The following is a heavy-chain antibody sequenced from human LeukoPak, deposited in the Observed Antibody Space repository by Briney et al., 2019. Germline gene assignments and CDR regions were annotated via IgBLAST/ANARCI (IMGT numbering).Heavy chain of an antibody. J-gene: IGHJ5*02. CDR3: ARLSRNYFLDP. D-gene: IGHD2/OR15-2a*01. CDR1: GASLNSDDQY. Sequence: SQTLSLTCTVSGASLNSDDQYWNWIRQSPGKGLEWIGSIHPSEMLYNNPSLERRVTTSRATSKNQFSLNLNSVTAADTAVYYCARLSRNYFLDPWGQGTLVTVSS. CDR2: IHPSEML. V-gene: IGHV4-31*03.